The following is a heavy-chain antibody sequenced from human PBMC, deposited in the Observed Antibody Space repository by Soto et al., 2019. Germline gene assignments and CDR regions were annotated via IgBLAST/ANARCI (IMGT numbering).Heavy chain of an antibody. CDR1: GFTFSSYG. V-gene: IGHV3-33*01. CDR2: IWYDGSNK. D-gene: IGHD3-3*01. CDR3: ARDPLYDFWSGYYWGDYYYMDV. Sequence: QVQLVESGGGVVQPGRSLRLSCAASGFTFSSYGMHWVRQAPGKGLEWVAVIWYDGSNKYYADSVKGRFTISRDNSKNTLYLQMNILRAEDTAVYYCARDPLYDFWSGYYWGDYYYMDVWGKGTTVTVSS. J-gene: IGHJ6*03.